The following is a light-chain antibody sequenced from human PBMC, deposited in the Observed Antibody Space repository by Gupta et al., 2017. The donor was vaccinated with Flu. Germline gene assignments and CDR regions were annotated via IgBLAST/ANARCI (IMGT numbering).Light chain of an antibody. Sequence: EIVTLSCTTSDRVTCYLSWYRRKPAQPPPLLLSGATNGSAVVPAMFSSSGSGAVFPLTISVLQPDYFAFYYCQHNRHWPLFGQGTKLEI. CDR3: QHNRHWPL. CDR1: DRVTCY. J-gene: IGKJ2*01. CDR2: GAT. V-gene: IGKV3-11*01.